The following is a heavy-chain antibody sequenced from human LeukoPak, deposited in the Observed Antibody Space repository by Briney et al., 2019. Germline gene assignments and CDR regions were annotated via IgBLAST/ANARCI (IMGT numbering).Heavy chain of an antibody. Sequence: GGSLRLSCAASGFTFSSYSMNWVRQAPGKGLEWVSSITSSSSYIYYADSVKGRFTISRDDAKNSLYLQMNSLRAEDTAIYYCAKDSRNLPFDYWGQGTLVTVSS. CDR1: GFTFSSYS. D-gene: IGHD1-14*01. CDR2: ITSSSSYI. V-gene: IGHV3-21*06. CDR3: AKDSRNLPFDY. J-gene: IGHJ4*02.